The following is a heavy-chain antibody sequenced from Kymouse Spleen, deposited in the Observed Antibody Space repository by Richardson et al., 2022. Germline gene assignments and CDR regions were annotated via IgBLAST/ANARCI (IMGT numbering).Heavy chain of an antibody. J-gene: IGHJ5*02. D-gene: IGHD3-3*01. Sequence: QVQLQQWGAGLLKPSETLSLTCAVYGGSFSGYYWSWIRQPPGKGLEWIGEINHSGSTNYNPSLKSRVTISVDTSKNQFSLKLSSVTAADTAVYYCARGIFGVVIIPYNWFDPWGQGTLVTVSS. V-gene: IGHV4-34*01. CDR1: GGSFSGYY. CDR2: INHSGST. CDR3: ARGIFGVVIIPYNWFDP.